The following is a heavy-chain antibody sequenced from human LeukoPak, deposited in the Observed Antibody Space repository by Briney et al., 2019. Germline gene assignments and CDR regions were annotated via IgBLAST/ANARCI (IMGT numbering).Heavy chain of an antibody. CDR2: ISGSGGST. CDR3: ATTPLLGCSGGSCYAGNYYYYMDV. D-gene: IGHD2-15*01. V-gene: IGHV3-23*01. J-gene: IGHJ6*03. Sequence: GGSLRLSCAASVFTLSSYAMSWVREAPGKGLEWVSAISGSGGSTYYADSVKGRFTISRDNSKNTLYLQMNSLRAEDTAVYYCATTPLLGCSGGSCYAGNYYYYMDVWGKGTTVTVSS. CDR1: VFTLSSYA.